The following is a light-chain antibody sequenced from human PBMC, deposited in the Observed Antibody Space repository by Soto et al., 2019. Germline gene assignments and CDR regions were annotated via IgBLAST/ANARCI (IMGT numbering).Light chain of an antibody. CDR1: SSNIGAGYD. V-gene: IGLV1-40*01. Sequence: QSVLTQPPSVSGAPGQRVTISCTGSSSNIGAGYDVYWYQQHPGTAPKLLIYGNSNRPSGVPDRFSGSKSGTSASLAITGLQAEDEADYYCQSYDSSLSGAVFGGGTQLTVL. CDR2: GNS. J-gene: IGLJ7*01. CDR3: QSYDSSLSGAV.